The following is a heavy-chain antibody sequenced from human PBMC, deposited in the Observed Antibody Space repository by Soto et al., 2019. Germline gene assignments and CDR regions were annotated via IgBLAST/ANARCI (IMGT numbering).Heavy chain of an antibody. V-gene: IGHV2-5*01. J-gene: IGHJ4*02. CDR2: LYWNDDK. Sequence: QITLKESGPTLVKPTQTLTLTCTFSGFSLSTSGLGVAWIRQPPGKALEWLAMLYWNDDKRYNPSLRSRLTIGKDTSKHQVVLTIANVDPVDTATYYCARRTSFFDYWGQGTLVTVSS. CDR1: GFSLSTSGLG. CDR3: ARRTSFFDY.